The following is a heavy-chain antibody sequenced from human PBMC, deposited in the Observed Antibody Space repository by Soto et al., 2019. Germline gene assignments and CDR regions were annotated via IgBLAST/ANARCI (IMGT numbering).Heavy chain of an antibody. Sequence: QVQLVESGGGAVQPGRSLRLSCAASGFTFSSYAMHWVRQAPGKGLEWVAVISYDGSNKYYADSVKGRFTISRDNSKNTLYLQMNSLRAEDTAVYYCARDNSYADYDILTGPDNWFDPWGQGTLVTVSS. V-gene: IGHV3-30-3*01. CDR3: ARDNSYADYDILTGPDNWFDP. CDR1: GFTFSSYA. D-gene: IGHD3-9*01. J-gene: IGHJ5*02. CDR2: ISYDGSNK.